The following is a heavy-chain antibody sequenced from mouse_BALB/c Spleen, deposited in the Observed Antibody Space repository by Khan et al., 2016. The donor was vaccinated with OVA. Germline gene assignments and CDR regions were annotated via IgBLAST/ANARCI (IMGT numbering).Heavy chain of an antibody. CDR2: IDPANGNT. J-gene: IGHJ3*01. D-gene: IGHD2-4*01. V-gene: IGHV14-3*02. Sequence: EVQLQESGAELVKPGASVKLSCTASGFNIKDTYMHWVKQRPEQGLEWIGRIDPANGNTKYDPKFQGKATIPADPSSNTAYLPLSRLTSEDTAVYYCARDGLRRGVAYWGQGTLFTVSA. CDR1: GFNIKDTY. CDR3: ARDGLRRGVAY.